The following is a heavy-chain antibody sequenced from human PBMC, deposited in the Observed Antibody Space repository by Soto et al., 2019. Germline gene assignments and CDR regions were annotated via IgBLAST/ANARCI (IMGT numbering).Heavy chain of an antibody. CDR1: GFTFSSYA. D-gene: IGHD6-13*01. CDR2: ISGSGGST. J-gene: IGHJ6*02. V-gene: IGHV3-23*01. CDR3: AKAKGVEQQLDYYYYGMDV. Sequence: GSLRLSCAASGFTFSSYAMSWVRQAPGKGLEWVSAISGSGGSTHYADSVKGRFTISRDNSKNTLYLQMNSLRAEDTAVYYCAKAKGVEQQLDYYYYGMDVWGQGTTVTVSS.